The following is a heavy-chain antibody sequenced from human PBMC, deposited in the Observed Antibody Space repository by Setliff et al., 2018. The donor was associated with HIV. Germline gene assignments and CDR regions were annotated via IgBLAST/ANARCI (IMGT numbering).Heavy chain of an antibody. CDR3: VRGVARQVVIDRWFDP. J-gene: IGHJ5*02. Sequence: PSETLSLTCAVSGYAINNNFFWGWVRQPPGKGLEWIGSIYHSGSTYYNPSLKSRVTISLDTSKNEFSLKLSSVSAADTARYYCVRGVARQVVIDRWFDPWGQGTPVTVSS. CDR2: IYHSGST. CDR1: GYAINNNFF. D-gene: IGHD2-21*01. V-gene: IGHV4-38-2*01.